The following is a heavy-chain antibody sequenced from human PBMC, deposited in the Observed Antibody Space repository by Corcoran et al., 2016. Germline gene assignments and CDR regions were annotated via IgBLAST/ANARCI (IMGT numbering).Heavy chain of an antibody. J-gene: IGHJ4*02. CDR2: IYYSGST. Sequence: QLQLQESGPGLVKPSETLSLTCTVSGGSISSSSYYWGWIRQPPGKGLEWIVSIYYSGSTYYNPSLKSRVTISVDTSKNQFSLKLSSVTAADTAVYYCARLRYYDSSGYGDWGQGTLVTVSS. CDR3: ARLRYYDSSGYGD. D-gene: IGHD3-22*01. V-gene: IGHV4-39*01. CDR1: GGSISSSSYY.